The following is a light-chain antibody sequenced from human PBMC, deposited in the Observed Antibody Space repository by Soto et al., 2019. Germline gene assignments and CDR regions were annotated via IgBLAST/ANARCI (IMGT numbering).Light chain of an antibody. J-gene: IGLJ1*01. V-gene: IGLV1-40*01. Sequence: QSVLTQPPSVSGAPGQRVTISCTGTSSNIGAGYDVHWYQQFSGTAPKLLIYDNNNRPSGVPDRFSASKSGTSASLAITGLQAEEEADYYCQSYDSSLSGSTVFGTGTKVTVL. CDR2: DNN. CDR3: QSYDSSLSGSTV. CDR1: SSNIGAGYD.